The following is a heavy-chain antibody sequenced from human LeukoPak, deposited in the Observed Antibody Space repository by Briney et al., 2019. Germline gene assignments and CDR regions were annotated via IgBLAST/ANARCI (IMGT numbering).Heavy chain of an antibody. J-gene: IGHJ3*02. CDR3: ASDYYDSSGSNRAFDI. V-gene: IGHV1-46*01. CDR2: IYPRDGST. CDR1: GYTFTNNY. D-gene: IGHD3-22*01. Sequence: GASVKVSCKVSGYTFTNNYVHWVRQAPGQGLEWVGMIYPRDGSTSYAQKFQGRVTMTRDTSTSTVYMELSSLRSEDTAVYYCASDYYDSSGSNRAFDIWGQGTMVTVSP.